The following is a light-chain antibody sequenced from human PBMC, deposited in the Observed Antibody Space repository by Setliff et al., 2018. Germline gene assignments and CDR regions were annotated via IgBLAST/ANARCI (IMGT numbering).Light chain of an antibody. V-gene: IGLV2-14*01. Sequence: QSALTQPASVSGSPGQSITISCSGTSSDIGAYDFVSWYQHHPGKAPKLMIYEVTYRPSGVSSRFSGSKSGYTASLTISGLQAEDEADYYCSAYTSSSTYVVGTGTKVTV. CDR2: EVT. CDR1: SSDIGAYDF. CDR3: SAYTSSSTYV. J-gene: IGLJ1*01.